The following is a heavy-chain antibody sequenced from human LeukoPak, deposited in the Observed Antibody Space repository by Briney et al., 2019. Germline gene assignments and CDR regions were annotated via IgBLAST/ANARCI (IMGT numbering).Heavy chain of an antibody. J-gene: IGHJ4*02. CDR3: ARVPRGYSSSWYDY. CDR1: GFTFNNFA. CDR2: INHSGST. Sequence: GSLRLSCAASGFTFNNFALSWVRQPPGKGLEWIGEINHSGSTNYNPSLKSRVTISVDTSKNQFSLKLSSVTAADTAVYYCARVPRGYSSSWYDYWGQGTLVTVSS. V-gene: IGHV4-34*01. D-gene: IGHD6-13*01.